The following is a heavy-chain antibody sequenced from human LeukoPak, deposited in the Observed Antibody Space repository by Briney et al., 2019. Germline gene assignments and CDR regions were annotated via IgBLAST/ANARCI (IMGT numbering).Heavy chain of an antibody. Sequence: PGGSLRLSCAASGFTFSSIAMTWVRQAPGKGLEWVANIKQDGSEKYYVDSVKGRFTISRDNAKNSLYLQMNSLRAEDTAVYYCARDSSGWYPDYYYGMDVWGQGTTVTVSS. CDR3: ARDSSGWYPDYYYGMDV. CDR1: GFTFSSIA. CDR2: IKQDGSEK. J-gene: IGHJ6*02. V-gene: IGHV3-7*04. D-gene: IGHD6-19*01.